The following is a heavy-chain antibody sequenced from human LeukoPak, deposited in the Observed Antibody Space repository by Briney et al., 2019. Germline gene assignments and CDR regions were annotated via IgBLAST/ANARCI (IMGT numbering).Heavy chain of an antibody. V-gene: IGHV3-43*02. CDR3: AKSTMVTRFPYGMDV. Sequence: GGSLRLSGAASGFTFDDYAMHWVRQAPGKGLEWVSLISGDGGSTYYADPVKGRFTISRDNSKNSLYLQMNSLRTEDTALYYCAKSTMVTRFPYGMDVWGQGTTVTVSS. D-gene: IGHD2-21*02. CDR1: GFTFDDYA. CDR2: ISGDGGST. J-gene: IGHJ6*02.